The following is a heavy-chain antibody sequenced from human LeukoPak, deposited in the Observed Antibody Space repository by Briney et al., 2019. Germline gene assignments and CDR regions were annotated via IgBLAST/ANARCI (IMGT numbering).Heavy chain of an antibody. CDR3: ALKGGIQLHDAFDI. CDR2: ISAYNGNT. D-gene: IGHD5-18*01. Sequence: ASVKVSCKASGYTFTSYGISWVRQAPGQGLEWMGWISAYNGNTNYAQKLQGRVTMTTDTSTSTAYMELRSLRSDDTAVYYCALKGGIQLHDAFDIWGQGTMVTVSS. J-gene: IGHJ3*02. CDR1: GYTFTSYG. V-gene: IGHV1-18*01.